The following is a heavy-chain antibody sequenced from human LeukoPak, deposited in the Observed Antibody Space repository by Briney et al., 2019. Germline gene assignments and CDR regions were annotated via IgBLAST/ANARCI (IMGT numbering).Heavy chain of an antibody. D-gene: IGHD2-2*01. Sequence: PSETLSLTCAVYGGSFSGYYWSWIRQPPGKGLEWIGEINHSGSTNYNPSLKSRVTISVDTSKNQFSLKLSSVTAADTAVYYCARGYCNSTSCYSVAAPHQIYNYYRDVWGKGTTVTVSS. J-gene: IGHJ6*03. CDR1: GGSFSGYY. CDR2: INHSGST. V-gene: IGHV4-34*01. CDR3: ARGYCNSTSCYSVAAPHQIYNYYRDV.